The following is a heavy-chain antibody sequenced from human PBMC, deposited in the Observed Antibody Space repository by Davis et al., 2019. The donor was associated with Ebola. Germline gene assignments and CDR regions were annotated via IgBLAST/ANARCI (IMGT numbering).Heavy chain of an antibody. J-gene: IGHJ6*03. Sequence: ASVKVSCKASGYTFTGYYMHWVRQAPGQGLEWMGWINPNSGGTNYAQKFQGWVTMTRDTSISTAYMELRSLRSDDTAVYYCARGLVVPAASKGYYYMDVWGKGTTVTVSS. D-gene: IGHD2-2*01. V-gene: IGHV1-2*04. CDR2: INPNSGGT. CDR3: ARGLVVPAASKGYYYMDV. CDR1: GYTFTGYY.